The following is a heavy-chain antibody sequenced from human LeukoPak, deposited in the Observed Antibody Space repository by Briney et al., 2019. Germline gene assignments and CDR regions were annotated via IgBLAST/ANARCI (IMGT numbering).Heavy chain of an antibody. CDR2: ISSSSSYI. Sequence: GGSLRLSGAASGFTFSSYSMNWVRQAPGKGLEWVSSISSSSSYIYYADSVKGRFTISRDNAKNSLYLQMNSLRAEDTAVYYCACLSGSLLRNDYWGQGTLVTVSS. D-gene: IGHD2-15*01. V-gene: IGHV3-21*01. J-gene: IGHJ4*02. CDR3: ACLSGSLLRNDY. CDR1: GFTFSSYS.